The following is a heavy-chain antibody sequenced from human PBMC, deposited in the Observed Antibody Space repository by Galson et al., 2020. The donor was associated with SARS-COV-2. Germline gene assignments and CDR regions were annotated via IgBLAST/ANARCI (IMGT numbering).Heavy chain of an antibody. CDR3: ARDFERYQLLLCGYYYYGMDG. D-gene: IGHD2-2*01. V-gene: IGHV1-18*01. CDR2: ISPYNGNT. Sequence: ASVKVSCQASGYTFTSYGISWVRQAPGQGLEWMGWISPYNGNTNYPQKLQDRVTMTTDTSTSTAYMELRSLSSDDTAVYYCARDFERYQLLLCGYYYYGMDGWGQGTAVSVAS. J-gene: IGHJ6*02. CDR1: GYTFTSYG.